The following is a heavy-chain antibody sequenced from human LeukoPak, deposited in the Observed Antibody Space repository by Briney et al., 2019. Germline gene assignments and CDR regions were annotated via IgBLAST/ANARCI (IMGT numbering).Heavy chain of an antibody. D-gene: IGHD5-24*01. V-gene: IGHV1-45*02. CDR3: ANGPDGYNTY. J-gene: IGHJ4*02. CDR1: GYTFTDYY. Sequence: ASVKVSCKASGYTFTDYYIHWVRQAPGQALEWMEWITPFNGNTNYAQKFQDRVTITRDRSMSTAYMELSSLRSEDTAMYYCANGPDGYNTYWGQGTLVTVSS. CDR2: ITPFNGNT.